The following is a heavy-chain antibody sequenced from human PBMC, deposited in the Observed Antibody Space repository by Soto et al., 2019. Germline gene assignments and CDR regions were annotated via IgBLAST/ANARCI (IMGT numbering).Heavy chain of an antibody. V-gene: IGHV3-7*01. CDR2: ITQDGSEK. CDR1: ELTFGNFG. J-gene: IGHJ5*02. Sequence: EVHLVESGGGLVQPGGSLRLSCVASELTFGNFGMSWVRQAPGKGLEWVANITQDGSEKHYVDAVKGRFTIPRDNIRKSRIVELNSLRDAGAVVYSCRDEHYSDRWGQGTLVTVSS. D-gene: IGHD2-15*01. CDR3: RDEHYSDR.